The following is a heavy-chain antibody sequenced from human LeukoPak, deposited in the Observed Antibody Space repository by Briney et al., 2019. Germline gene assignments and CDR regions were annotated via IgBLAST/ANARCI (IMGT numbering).Heavy chain of an antibody. D-gene: IGHD6-6*01. CDR3: ARRSEQLVGEYYYYYYYMDV. J-gene: IGHJ6*03. CDR2: IYYSGIT. CDR1: GGSISSSSYY. Sequence: SETLSLTCTVSGGSISSSSYYWGWIRQPPGKGLEWIGSIYYSGITYYNPSLKSRVTISVDTSKNQFSLKLSSVTAADTAVYYCARRSEQLVGEYYYYYYYMDVWGKGTTVTVSS. V-gene: IGHV4-39*01.